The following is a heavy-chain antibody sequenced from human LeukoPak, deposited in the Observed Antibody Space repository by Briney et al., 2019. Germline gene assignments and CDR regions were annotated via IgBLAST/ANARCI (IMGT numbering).Heavy chain of an antibody. D-gene: IGHD3-9*01. CDR1: GFTFDDYA. Sequence: GGSLRLSCAASGFTFDDYAMHWVRQAPGKGLEWVSGISWNSVSIGCADSVRGRFTISRDNAKNSLYLQMNSLRAEDTAVYYCARGNPGWAYYFDYWGQGTLVTVSS. J-gene: IGHJ4*02. CDR3: ARGNPGWAYYFDY. CDR2: ISWNSVSI. V-gene: IGHV3-9*01.